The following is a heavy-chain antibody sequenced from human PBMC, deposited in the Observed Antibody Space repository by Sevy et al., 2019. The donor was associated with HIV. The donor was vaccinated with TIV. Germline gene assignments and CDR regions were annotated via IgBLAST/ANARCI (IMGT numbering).Heavy chain of an antibody. CDR2: INSDGTTP. CDR3: ARLEGLHNWFDP. D-gene: IGHD2-21*01. V-gene: IGHV3-74*01. J-gene: IGHJ5*02. CDR1: GFTFSSYW. Sequence: GGSLRLSCAASGFTFSSYWMHWVRQAPGKGLVWVSRINSDGTTPIYADSVQGRFTISRDNAKNTQYLQMNSLRAEDTAVYYCARLEGLHNWFDPWGQGTLVTVSS.